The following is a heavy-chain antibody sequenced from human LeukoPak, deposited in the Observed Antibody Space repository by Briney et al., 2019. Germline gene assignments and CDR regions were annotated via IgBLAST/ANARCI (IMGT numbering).Heavy chain of an antibody. V-gene: IGHV3-30*02. D-gene: IGHD2-2*02. J-gene: IGHJ4*02. CDR3: ARYLTYCSSTSCYIPYYFDY. Sequence: GGSLRLSCAASGFTFSSYGMHWVRQAPGKGLEWVAFIRYDGSNKYYADSVKGRFTISRDNSKNTLYLQMNSLRAEDTAVYYCARYLTYCSSTSCYIPYYFDYWGQGTLVTVSS. CDR2: IRYDGSNK. CDR1: GFTFSSYG.